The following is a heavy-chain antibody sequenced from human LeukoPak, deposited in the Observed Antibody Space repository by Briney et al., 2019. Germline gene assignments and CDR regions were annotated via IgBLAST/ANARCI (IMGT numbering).Heavy chain of an antibody. CDR2: ISHDGSDE. Sequence: GGSLRLSCTTSGFTFNNYPMHWARQAPGKGLEWVATISHDGSDENYADYVKGRFIISRDNSMKSLFLQMNSLIIDDTAVYYCAREGLGFDYWGQGTLVTVSS. CDR1: GFTFNNYP. CDR3: AREGLGFDY. J-gene: IGHJ4*02. V-gene: IGHV3-30*04. D-gene: IGHD7-27*01.